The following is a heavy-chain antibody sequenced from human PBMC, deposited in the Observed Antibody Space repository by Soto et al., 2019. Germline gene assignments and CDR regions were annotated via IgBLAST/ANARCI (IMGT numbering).Heavy chain of an antibody. V-gene: IGHV3-21*01. CDR2: ISSGSTYV. J-gene: IGHJ4*02. CDR1: GFTFSSYS. CDR3: ARGWWNDPTNTYDY. D-gene: IGHD1-1*01. Sequence: PGGSLRLSCAASGFTFSSYSMNWVRQAPGKGLEWVSSISSGSTYVYYADSVKGRFTISRDNAKNSLYLQMNSLRAEDTAVYYCARGWWNDPTNTYDYWGRGTLVTVSS.